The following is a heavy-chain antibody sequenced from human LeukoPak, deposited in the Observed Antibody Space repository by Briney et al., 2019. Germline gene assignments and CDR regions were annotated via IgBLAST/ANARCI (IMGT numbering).Heavy chain of an antibody. CDR2: ISYDGSNK. CDR3: ARALRDYYDSSGYYPDY. Sequence: GGSLRLSCAASGFTFSSYAMHWVRQAPGKGLEWVAVISYDGSNKYYADSMKGRFTISRDNSKNTLYLQMNSLRAEDTAVYYCARALRDYYDSSGYYPDYWGQGTLVTVSS. V-gene: IGHV3-30-3*01. CDR1: GFTFSSYA. D-gene: IGHD3-22*01. J-gene: IGHJ4*02.